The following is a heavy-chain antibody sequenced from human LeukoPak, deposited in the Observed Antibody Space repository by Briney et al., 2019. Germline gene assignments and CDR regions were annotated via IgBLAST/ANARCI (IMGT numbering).Heavy chain of an antibody. Sequence: SETLSLTCTVSGGSITTYYWSWIRQPPGKGLEWIGYIYYSGSTNYNPSLKSRVTISVDTSKNQFSLKLSSVTAADTAVYYCARFGSSWYRKLYGYYYYMDVWGKGTTVTVSS. D-gene: IGHD6-13*01. J-gene: IGHJ6*03. CDR3: ARFGSSWYRKLYGYYYYMDV. V-gene: IGHV4-59*01. CDR2: IYYSGST. CDR1: GGSITTYY.